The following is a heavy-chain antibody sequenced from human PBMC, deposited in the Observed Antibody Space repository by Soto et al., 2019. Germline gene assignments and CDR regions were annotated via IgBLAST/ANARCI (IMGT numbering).Heavy chain of an antibody. CDR3: ARATSFLDPRIDY. CDR2: IYYSGST. D-gene: IGHD3-3*01. J-gene: IGHJ4*02. Sequence: QVQLQESGPGLVKPSETLSLTCTVSGGSVSSGSYYWSWIRQPPGKGLEWIGYIYYSGSTNYNPSLKSRVTISVDTSKNQFSLKLSSVTAAVTAVYYCARATSFLDPRIDYWGQGTLVTVSS. CDR1: GGSVSSGSYY. V-gene: IGHV4-61*01.